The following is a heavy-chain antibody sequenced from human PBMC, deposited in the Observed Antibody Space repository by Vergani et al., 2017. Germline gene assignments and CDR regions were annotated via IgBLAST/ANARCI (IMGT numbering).Heavy chain of an antibody. CDR1: GFTFSSYS. J-gene: IGHJ4*02. Sequence: EVQLVESGGGLVKPGGSLRLSCAASGFTFSSYSMNWVRQAPGKGLEWVSSISSSSSYIYYADSVKGRFTISRDNAKNSLDLQMNSLRAEDTAVYYCARPTDSSGYFQVDYWGQGTLVTVSS. V-gene: IGHV3-21*01. D-gene: IGHD3-22*01. CDR2: ISSSSSYI. CDR3: ARPTDSSGYFQVDY.